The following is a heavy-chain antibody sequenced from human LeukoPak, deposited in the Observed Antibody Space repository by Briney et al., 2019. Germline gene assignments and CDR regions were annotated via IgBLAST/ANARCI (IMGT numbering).Heavy chain of an antibody. CDR1: GFTFSSYA. CDR2: ISSNGGST. Sequence: PGGSLRLSCAASGFTFSSYAMHWVRQAPGKGLEYVSAISSNGGSTYYANSVKGRFTISRDNSKNTLYLQMGSLRAEDMAVYYCAGDWRTLYCSSTSCRYYYYGMDVWGQGTTVTVSS. J-gene: IGHJ6*02. V-gene: IGHV3-64*01. CDR3: AGDWRTLYCSSTSCRYYYYGMDV. D-gene: IGHD2-2*01.